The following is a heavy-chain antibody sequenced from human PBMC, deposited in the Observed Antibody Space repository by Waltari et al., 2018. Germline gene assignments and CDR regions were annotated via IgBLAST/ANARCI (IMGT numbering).Heavy chain of an antibody. V-gene: IGHV1-46*01. Sequence: QVQLVQSGAEVKKPGASVKVSCKASGYTFPSYYMHWVRQAPGQGLEWMGIINASGGSTSYAQKFQGRVTMTRDTSTSTVYMELSSLRSEDTAVYYCARDACNCGGDCYPDYWGQGTLVTVSS. CDR3: ARDACNCGGDCYPDY. CDR1: GYTFPSYY. D-gene: IGHD2-21*01. CDR2: INASGGST. J-gene: IGHJ4*02.